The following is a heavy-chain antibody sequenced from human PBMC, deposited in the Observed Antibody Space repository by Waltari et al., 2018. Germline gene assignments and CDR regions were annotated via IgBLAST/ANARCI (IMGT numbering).Heavy chain of an antibody. CDR2: ADFSGTT. CDR3: ARGGLRYYDSGSQPYNWFGP. J-gene: IGHJ5*02. V-gene: IGHV4-59*01. D-gene: IGHD3-10*01. CDR1: NGSINNFY. Sequence: QVQLQESGPGLVKPSETLSLTCTVSNGSINNFYWRWIRQPPGKGLEWFGSADFSGTTTYHPALKSRDTITVDTSKTQSSLKLTSVTAADTATYDCARGGLRYYDSGSQPYNWFGPWGQGIMVSVSS.